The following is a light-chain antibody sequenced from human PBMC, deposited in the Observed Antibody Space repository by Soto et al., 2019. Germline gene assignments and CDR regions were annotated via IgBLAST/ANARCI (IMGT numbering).Light chain of an antibody. CDR1: QSVAGSY. J-gene: IGKJ1*01. V-gene: IGKV3-20*01. CDR3: QQYGSSPRT. CDR2: GAS. Sequence: MVFTQSPGTLSLSPGERVALSCRASQSVAGSYLAWYQQKPGQAPRLLIYGASSRATGIPDRFSGSGSGTDFTLTISRLEPEDFAVYYCQQYGSSPRTFGQGTKVDIK.